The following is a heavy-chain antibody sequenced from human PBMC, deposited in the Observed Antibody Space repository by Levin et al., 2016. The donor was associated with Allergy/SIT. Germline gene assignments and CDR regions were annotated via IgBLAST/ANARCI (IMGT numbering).Heavy chain of an antibody. V-gene: IGHV2-26*01. D-gene: IGHD3-10*01. Sequence: WIRQPPGKALEWLAHIFSNDEKSYSTSLKTRLTISKDTSKNQVVLTMTNMDPVDTATYYCARTTGATLVRGVMREYYYYGMDVWGQGTTVTVSS. CDR3: ARTTGATLVRGVMREYYYYGMDV. CDR2: IFSNDEK. J-gene: IGHJ6*02.